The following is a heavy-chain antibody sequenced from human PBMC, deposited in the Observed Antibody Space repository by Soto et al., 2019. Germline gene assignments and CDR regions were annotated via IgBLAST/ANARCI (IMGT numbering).Heavy chain of an antibody. CDR3: AAAAPLFNWFDP. CDR2: ISYDGSNK. V-gene: IGHV3-30-3*01. CDR1: GFTSSSYA. J-gene: IGHJ5*02. Sequence: GGSLRLSCAASGFTSSSYAMHWVRQAPGKGLEWVAVISYDGSNKYYADSVKGRFTISRDNSKNTLYLQMNSLRAEDTAVYYGAAAAPLFNWFDPWRQGTLVPVSS. D-gene: IGHD6-13*01.